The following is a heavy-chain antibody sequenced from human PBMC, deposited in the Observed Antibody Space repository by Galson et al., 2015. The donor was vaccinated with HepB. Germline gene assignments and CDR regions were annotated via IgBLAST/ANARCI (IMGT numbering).Heavy chain of an antibody. V-gene: IGHV3-53*04. Sequence: SLRLSCAASGFTVSSDYMSWVRQAPGKGLEWISIIYSGGNTYYADSVKGRFTISRHNSTNTLYLQMNSLRAEDTAVYYCARSNWGFKRNYFFDYWGQGTLVTVSS. CDR3: ARSNWGFKRNYFFDY. CDR2: IYSGGNT. CDR1: GFTVSSDY. J-gene: IGHJ4*02. D-gene: IGHD7-27*01.